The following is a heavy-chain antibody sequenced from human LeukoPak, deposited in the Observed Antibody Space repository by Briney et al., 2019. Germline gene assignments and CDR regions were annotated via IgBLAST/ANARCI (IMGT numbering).Heavy chain of an antibody. CDR3: ARVANKGTTIGTFDM. Sequence: GGSLRLSCAASGFTFITYSMNWVRQAPGKGLVWVSRINSDWSSIRYADSVKGRFTISRDNAKNTLYLQMNSLRVEDTAMYYCARVANKGTTIGTFDMWGQGTMVTVSS. D-gene: IGHD3-22*01. J-gene: IGHJ3*02. CDR2: INSDWSSI. CDR1: GFTFITYS. V-gene: IGHV3-74*01.